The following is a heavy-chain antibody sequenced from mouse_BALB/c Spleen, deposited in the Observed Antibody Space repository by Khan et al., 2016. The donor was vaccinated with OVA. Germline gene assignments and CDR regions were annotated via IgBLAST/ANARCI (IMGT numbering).Heavy chain of an antibody. J-gene: IGHJ3*01. V-gene: IGHV5-6*01. D-gene: IGHD1-1*01. CDR2: VSTGGSYT. CDR3: TRLAYYYDSEVFAY. CDR1: GFTFSTYG. Sequence: DVHLVESGGDLVKPGGSLKLSCAASGFTFSTYGMSWVRQTPDRRLEWVATVSTGGSYTYYPDSVKGRFTISRDNARNNLYLQMNRLKSDDTAIFYGTRLAYYYDSEVFAYWGQGTLVTVSA.